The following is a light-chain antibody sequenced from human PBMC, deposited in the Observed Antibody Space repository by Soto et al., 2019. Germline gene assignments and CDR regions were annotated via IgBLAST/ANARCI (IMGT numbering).Light chain of an antibody. CDR2: EVS. V-gene: IGLV2-14*01. Sequence: QSALTQPASVSGSPGQSITISRTGTSSDVGGYNYVSWYQQHPGKAPKLMIYEVSNRPSGVSNRFSGSKSGNTASLTISGLQAEDEADYYCSSYTSSSYYVFGTGTKVTVL. CDR3: SSYTSSSYYV. J-gene: IGLJ1*01. CDR1: SSDVGGYNY.